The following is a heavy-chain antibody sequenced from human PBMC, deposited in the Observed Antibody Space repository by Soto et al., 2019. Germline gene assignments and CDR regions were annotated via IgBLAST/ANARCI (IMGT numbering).Heavy chain of an antibody. CDR1: GFTFTSYS. J-gene: IGHJ6*03. CDR3: ARVGGYYYYYMDV. D-gene: IGHD2-15*01. Sequence: EVQLVESGGGLVKPGGSLRLSCAASGFTFTSYSMNWVRQAPGKGLEWVSSISSSSSYIYYADSVKGRFTISRDNAKNSLYLQMNSLRAEDTAVYYCARVGGYYYYYMDVWGKGTTVTVSS. V-gene: IGHV3-21*01. CDR2: ISSSSSYI.